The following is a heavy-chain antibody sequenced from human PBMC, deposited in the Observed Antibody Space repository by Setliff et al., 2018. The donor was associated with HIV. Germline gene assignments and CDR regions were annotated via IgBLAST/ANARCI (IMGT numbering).Heavy chain of an antibody. J-gene: IGHJ4*02. CDR2: FYETGYT. CDR3: ARMRGRAVLSYYFDH. Sequence: SETLSLTCTVSGDFFSSDYYWGWIRQPPGKGLEWIGSFYETGYTYYNPSLKSRVIMSLDTSRDQFSLKVRSVTAADTAVYYCARMRGRAVLSYYFDHWGQGRLVTVSS. D-gene: IGHD6-19*01. CDR1: GDFFSSDYY. V-gene: IGHV4-38-2*02.